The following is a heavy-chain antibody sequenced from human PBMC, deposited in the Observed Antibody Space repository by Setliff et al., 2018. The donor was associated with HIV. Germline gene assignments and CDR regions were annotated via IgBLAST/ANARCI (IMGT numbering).Heavy chain of an antibody. CDR1: AGSIRSSTYY. CDR3: ARESTTLNPPIPFDC. J-gene: IGHJ4*02. D-gene: IGHD1-1*01. V-gene: IGHV4-31*03. CDR2: IYYSGST. Sequence: PSETLSLTCTVSAGSIRSSTYYWAWIRQHPGKGLEWIGYIYYSGSTYQNPSLKSRVTISVDTSKNQFSLKVTSVTAADTAVYYCARESTTLNPPIPFDCWGQGTLVTVSS.